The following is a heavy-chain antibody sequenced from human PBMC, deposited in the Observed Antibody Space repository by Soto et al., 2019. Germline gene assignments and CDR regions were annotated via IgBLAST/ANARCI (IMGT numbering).Heavy chain of an antibody. CDR3: ARHYFDY. Sequence: QVQLVESGGGVVQPGRSLRLSCAASGFTFSSYGMHWVRQAPGKGLEWVAVISYDGSNKYYADSVKGRFTISRDNSKNTLYLQMNSLRAEDTAVYYCARHYFDYWGQGTLDTVSS. V-gene: IGHV3-30*03. CDR1: GFTFSSYG. CDR2: ISYDGSNK. J-gene: IGHJ4*02.